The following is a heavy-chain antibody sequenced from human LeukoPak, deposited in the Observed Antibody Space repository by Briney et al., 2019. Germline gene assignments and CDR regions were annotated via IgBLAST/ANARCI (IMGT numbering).Heavy chain of an antibody. D-gene: IGHD3-3*01. V-gene: IGHV4-4*02. J-gene: IGHJ2*01. Sequence: SETLSLTCGVSGGSISNTNWWTWVRQPPGKGLEWIGYIYYSGSTNYNPSLKSRVTISVDTSKNQFSLKLSSVTAADTAVYYCARVGPYYDFWSGYYTANWYFDLWGRGTLVTVSS. CDR3: ARVGPYYDFWSGYYTANWYFDL. CDR2: IYYSGST. CDR1: GGSISNTNW.